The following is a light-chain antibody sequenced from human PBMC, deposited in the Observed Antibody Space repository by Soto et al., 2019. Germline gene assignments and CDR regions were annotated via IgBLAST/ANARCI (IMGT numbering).Light chain of an antibody. Sequence: DIQRTQSPSSLSASVGDRVTITCRASQSIRSYLNWYQQKPGKAPKLLIYAASSLQTGVSSRFSGSGSGTDFTLTISNLQPEDFATYYCQQTSSTPTFGGGTKVDI. J-gene: IGKJ4*01. CDR2: AAS. CDR3: QQTSSTPT. V-gene: IGKV1-39*01. CDR1: QSIRSY.